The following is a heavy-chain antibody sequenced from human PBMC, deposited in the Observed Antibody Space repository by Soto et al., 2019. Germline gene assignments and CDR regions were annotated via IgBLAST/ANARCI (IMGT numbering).Heavy chain of an antibody. Sequence: WWSLRLSCSASGFTFSNYAMNWVRQAPGKGLQWVSGISGSGANTYYADFVKGRFTISRDNSKNTLYLQMNSLRAEDTAVYYCAKDLVYFDSGTYSTLDYWGQGTLVTVSS. D-gene: IGHD3-10*01. CDR3: AKDLVYFDSGTYSTLDY. V-gene: IGHV3-23*01. J-gene: IGHJ4*02. CDR1: GFTFSNYA. CDR2: ISGSGANT.